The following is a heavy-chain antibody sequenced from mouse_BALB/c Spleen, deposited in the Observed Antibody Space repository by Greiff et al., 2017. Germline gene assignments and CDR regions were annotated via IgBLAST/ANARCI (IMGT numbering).Heavy chain of an antibody. D-gene: IGHD2-4*01. J-gene: IGHJ4*01. CDR2: INSNGGST. V-gene: IGHV5-6-2*01. CDR3: ARHEGRYDYDDEYAMDY. CDR1: GFTFSSYY. Sequence: EVKLVESGGGLVKLGGSLKLSCAASGFTFSSYYMSWVRQTPEKRLELVAAINSNGGSTYYPDTVKGRFTISRDNAKNTLYLQMSSLKSGDTALYDCARHEGRYDYDDEYAMDYWGQGTSVTVSS.